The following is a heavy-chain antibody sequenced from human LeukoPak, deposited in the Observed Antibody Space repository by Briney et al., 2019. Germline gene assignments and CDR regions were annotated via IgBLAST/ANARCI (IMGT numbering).Heavy chain of an antibody. J-gene: IGHJ3*02. V-gene: IGHV3-30*04. CDR3: ARGYRDAFDI. CDR1: VFTFSSYS. Sequence: GGSLRLSCAASVFTFSSYSMHWVRQAPCKGLEWVAVISHDGSNKYYADSVKGRFTFSRDNSKNTLYLQMNSLRAEDTAVYYCARGYRDAFDIWGQGTMVTVSS. CDR2: ISHDGSNK. D-gene: IGHD5-18*01.